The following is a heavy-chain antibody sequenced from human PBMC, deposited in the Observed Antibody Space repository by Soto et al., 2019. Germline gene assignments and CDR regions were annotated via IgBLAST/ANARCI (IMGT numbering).Heavy chain of an antibody. D-gene: IGHD3-16*01. V-gene: IGHV4-30-4*01. Sequence: SETLSLTCTVSGSSISSGDYYWSWIRQPPGKGLEWIGYIYYSGSTYYNPSLKSRVTISVDTSKNQFSLKLSSVTAADTAVYYCARAGTWGSKLDYWGQGTLVTVS. CDR3: ARAGTWGSKLDY. CDR2: IYYSGST. J-gene: IGHJ4*02. CDR1: GSSISSGDYY.